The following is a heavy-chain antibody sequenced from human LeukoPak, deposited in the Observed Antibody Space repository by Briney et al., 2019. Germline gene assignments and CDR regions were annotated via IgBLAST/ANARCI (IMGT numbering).Heavy chain of an antibody. CDR1: GGTFSSYA. CDR3: AGGYCSGGSCYGNWFDP. D-gene: IGHD2-15*01. Sequence: GSSVKVSYKASGGTFSSYAISWVRQAPGQGLEWKGGIIPIFGTANYAKKFQGRVTITADESTSTAYMELSSLRSEDTGVYYCAGGYCSGGSCYGNWFDPWGQGTLVTVS. J-gene: IGHJ5*02. CDR2: IIPIFGTA. V-gene: IGHV1-69*01.